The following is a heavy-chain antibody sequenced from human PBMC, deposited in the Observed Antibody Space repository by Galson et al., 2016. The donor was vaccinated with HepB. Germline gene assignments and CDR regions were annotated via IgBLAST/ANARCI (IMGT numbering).Heavy chain of an antibody. CDR2: IHPGDSDT. CDR3: VREDESGYGSAFF. D-gene: IGHD5-12*01. Sequence: QSGAEVTKPGEALKISCKGSGYSYTSYWIGWVRQMPGKGLEWMGIIHPGDSDTRYSPSFEGQVTISADKSINTAYLQWSSLKASDTAMYYCVREDESGYGSAFFWGQGTLVTVSS. CDR1: GYSYTSYW. J-gene: IGHJ4*02. V-gene: IGHV5-51*01.